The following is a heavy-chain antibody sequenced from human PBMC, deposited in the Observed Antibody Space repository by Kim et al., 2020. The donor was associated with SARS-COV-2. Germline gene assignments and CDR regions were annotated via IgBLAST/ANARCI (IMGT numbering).Heavy chain of an antibody. Sequence: VKGRFTISRDNAKNTLYLQMNSLRADDTAVYYCARDLRPGYDSSGYYLDYWGQGTLVTVSS. V-gene: IGHV3-30*01. J-gene: IGHJ4*02. CDR3: ARDLRPGYDSSGYYLDY. D-gene: IGHD3-22*01.